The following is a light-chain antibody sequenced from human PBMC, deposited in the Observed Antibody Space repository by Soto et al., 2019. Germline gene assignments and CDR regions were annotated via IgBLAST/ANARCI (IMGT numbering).Light chain of an antibody. J-gene: IGKJ1*01. CDR1: QAISNY. Sequence: DIQMTQSPSFLSASVGDRVTITCRASQAISNYLNWYQQKPGKAPKLLVYDASTLQSGVASRFSGSGSGTEFTLIISGLQPDDSATYYCQQYTNTNNPWMFGQGTKVDI. CDR3: QQYTNTNNPWM. V-gene: IGKV1-17*01. CDR2: DAS.